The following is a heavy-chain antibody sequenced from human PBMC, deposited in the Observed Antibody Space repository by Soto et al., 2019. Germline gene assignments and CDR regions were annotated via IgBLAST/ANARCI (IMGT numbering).Heavy chain of an antibody. D-gene: IGHD6-19*01. V-gene: IGHV1-69*02. Sequence: ASVKVSCKASGGTFSSYTISWVRQAPGQGLEWMGRIIPIRGIANYAQKFQERVTITRDMSTSTAYMELSSLRSEDTAVYYCAEYPYSSGWHVSYWGQGTLVTVSS. CDR3: AEYPYSSGWHVSY. J-gene: IGHJ4*02. CDR2: IIPIRGIA. CDR1: GGTFSSYT.